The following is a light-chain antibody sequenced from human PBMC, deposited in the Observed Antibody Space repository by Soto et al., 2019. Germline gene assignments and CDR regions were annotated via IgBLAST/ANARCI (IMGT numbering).Light chain of an antibody. J-gene: IGKJ5*01. V-gene: IGKV3-20*01. Sequence: EIVLTQSPGTLSLSPGERATLSCRASQSVSSTHLAWYQQKPGQAPRLLIYGASSRATGIPDRFSGSGSGTHLTLTISRLEPEDFSVYYCQQYTSSPRTIGQGTRLETK. CDR1: QSVSSTH. CDR2: GAS. CDR3: QQYTSSPRT.